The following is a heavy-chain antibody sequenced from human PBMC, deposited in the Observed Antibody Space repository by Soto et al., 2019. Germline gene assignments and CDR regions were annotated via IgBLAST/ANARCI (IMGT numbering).Heavy chain of an antibody. CDR2: SKSKANGGAI. V-gene: IGHV3-15*07. J-gene: IGHJ4*02. CDR1: GFTFSHTW. D-gene: IGHD4-17*01. CDR3: TTDCGDTALAH. Sequence: EVQLVESGGGLVKPGGSLTLSCAASGFTFSHTWMNWVPQAPGKGREGVGRSKSKANGGAITYAAPVKGRFTISRDDSQNTLYLQMNRLKTEETALYYCTTDCGDTALAHWGQGALVAVSS.